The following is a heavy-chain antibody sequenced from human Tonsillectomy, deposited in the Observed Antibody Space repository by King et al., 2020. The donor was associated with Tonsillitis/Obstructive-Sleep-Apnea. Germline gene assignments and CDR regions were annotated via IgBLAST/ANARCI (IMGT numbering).Heavy chain of an antibody. J-gene: IGHJ4*02. CDR2: ISSSGRTS. V-gene: IGHV3-48*03. CDR1: GFTFSNYE. Sequence: VQLVESGGGLVQPGGSLRLSCAVSGFTFSNYEMNWVRQAPGKGLEWISYISSSGRTSFYADSVKGRFTISRDNAKNSLSLQMNSLRVEETAVYYCATLSTSGYFFDYWGQGTLVTVAS. CDR3: ATLSTSGYFFDY. D-gene: IGHD5-12*01.